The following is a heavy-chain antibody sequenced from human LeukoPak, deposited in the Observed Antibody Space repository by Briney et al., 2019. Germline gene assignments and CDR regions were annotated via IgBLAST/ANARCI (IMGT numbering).Heavy chain of an antibody. Sequence: GGSLRLSCAASGFTFSSYGMHWVRQAPGKGLEWVSIISDSGGTTYYADSVKGRFTISRDNSKNTLYLQMKSLRAEDTAVYYCAKVGPDAFDIWGQGTMVTVSS. CDR2: ISDSGGTT. J-gene: IGHJ3*02. D-gene: IGHD1-26*01. CDR3: AKVGPDAFDI. CDR1: GFTFSSYG. V-gene: IGHV3-23*01.